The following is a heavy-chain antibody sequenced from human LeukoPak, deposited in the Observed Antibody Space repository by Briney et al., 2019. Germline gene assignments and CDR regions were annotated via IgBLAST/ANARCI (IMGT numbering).Heavy chain of an antibody. Sequence: GGSLRLSCAASGFTFSSYVMTWVRQAPGKGLEWVSVIYSGGSTYYADSVKGRFTISRDNSKNTLYLQMNSLRAEDTAVYYCARDRGYCSSTSCYRWFDPWGQGTLVTVSS. CDR2: IYSGGST. V-gene: IGHV3-53*01. CDR3: ARDRGYCSSTSCYRWFDP. CDR1: GFTFSSYV. D-gene: IGHD2-2*02. J-gene: IGHJ5*02.